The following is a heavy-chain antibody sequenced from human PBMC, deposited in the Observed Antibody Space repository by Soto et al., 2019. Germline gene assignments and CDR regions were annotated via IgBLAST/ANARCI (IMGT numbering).Heavy chain of an antibody. V-gene: IGHV3-30*18. Sequence: QVQLVESGGGVVQPGDSLRLSCAASGFMFSGYGMHWIRQAPGKGLEWVAVISHHGSEKYYGDSVKGRCTVSRDNSNNTLFLQIDSLRAEDTAVYYCAKLVGGVKAIGAPGDWLDPWGQGTLVTVSS. J-gene: IGHJ5*02. CDR1: GFMFSGYG. CDR2: ISHHGSEK. CDR3: AKLVGGVKAIGAPGDWLDP. D-gene: IGHD3-3*01.